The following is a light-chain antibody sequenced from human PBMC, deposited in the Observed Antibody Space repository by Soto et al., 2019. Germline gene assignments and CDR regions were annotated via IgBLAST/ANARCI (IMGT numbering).Light chain of an antibody. Sequence: ETVLTQSPGTLSLSPGERATLSCRASQSVSSSYLAWYQQKPGQAPRLLIYGASSRATGLPDRFSGSGSGTDFTLTISRLEPEDFAVYYCKQYGDSPWTFGQGTRVEIK. J-gene: IGKJ1*01. V-gene: IGKV3-20*01. CDR2: GAS. CDR3: KQYGDSPWT. CDR1: QSVSSSY.